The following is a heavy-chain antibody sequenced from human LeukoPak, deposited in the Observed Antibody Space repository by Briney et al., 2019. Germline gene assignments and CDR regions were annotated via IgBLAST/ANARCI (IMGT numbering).Heavy chain of an antibody. CDR1: GFTFSDCY. CDR2: IRSGGSTT. D-gene: IGHD4-23*01. CDR3: ARLAVVTSPFDY. V-gene: IGHV3-11*04. Sequence: GGSLRLSCAASGFTFSDCYMTWIRQAPGKGLEWVSNIRSGGSTTDYADSVKGRFTISRDNAKNSLYLQMNNLRAEDTAVYYCARLAVVTSPFDYWGQGTLVSVSS. J-gene: IGHJ4*02.